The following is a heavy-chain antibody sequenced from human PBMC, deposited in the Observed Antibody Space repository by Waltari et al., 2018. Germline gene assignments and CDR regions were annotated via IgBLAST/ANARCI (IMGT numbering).Heavy chain of an antibody. J-gene: IGHJ4*02. CDR3: ATLYSDYAGY. V-gene: IGHV3-23*01. D-gene: IGHD4-4*01. Sequence: EVHLLESGGDLVHPGGSLRLPCAASRFPFSRYAMNWVRQAPGRGLEWVARVGGDGAAPIYADSVKGRFTISRDNSKTTLYLQMNSLRVEDTAVYYCATLYSDYAGYWGQGTLVTVSS. CDR1: RFPFSRYA. CDR2: VGGDGAAP.